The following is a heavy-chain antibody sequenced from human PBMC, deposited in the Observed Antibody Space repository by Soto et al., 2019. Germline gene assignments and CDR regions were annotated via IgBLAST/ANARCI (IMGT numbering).Heavy chain of an antibody. V-gene: IGHV1-2*04. D-gene: IGHD6-25*01. J-gene: IGHJ6*02. Sequence: ASVKVSCKASGYTFTGYYMHWVRQAPGQGLEWMGWINPNSGGTNYAQKFQGWVTMTRDTSISTAYMELSRLRSDDTAVYYCARSRLDLPGQHSYYYYATDVWGQGTTVTVSS. CDR1: GYTFTGYY. CDR2: INPNSGGT. CDR3: ARSRLDLPGQHSYYYYATDV.